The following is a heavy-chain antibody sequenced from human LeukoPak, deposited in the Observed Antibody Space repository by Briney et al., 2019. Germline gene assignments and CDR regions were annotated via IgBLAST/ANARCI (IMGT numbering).Heavy chain of an antibody. CDR2: IYTSGSA. CDR1: GGSISSGSYY. CDR3: ARDHVDTAMVLNWFDP. D-gene: IGHD5-18*01. J-gene: IGHJ5*02. Sequence: SETLSLTCTVSGGSISSGSYYWSWIRQPAGKGLEWIGRIYTSGSANYNPSLKSRVTMSLDTSKNQFSLKLSSVTAADTAVYYCARDHVDTAMVLNWFDPWGQGTLVTVSS. V-gene: IGHV4-61*02.